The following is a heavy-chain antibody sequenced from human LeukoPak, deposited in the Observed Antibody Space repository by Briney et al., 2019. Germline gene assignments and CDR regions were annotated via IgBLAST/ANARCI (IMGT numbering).Heavy chain of an antibody. D-gene: IGHD3-22*01. CDR1: GDYVSSAHYY. CDR2: GHYTGRS. V-gene: IGHV4-61*01. CDR3: GRQYYRGYYSLHY. J-gene: IGHJ4*02. Sequence: SETVSLTCTLSGDYVSSAHYYGRWIRLPPGEGLEWIGFGHYTGRSNYNPYRQIRVTISVDKSNGQFSLKLHSVTAAGTAVYFGGRQYYRGYYSLHYWGQGALVTVSS.